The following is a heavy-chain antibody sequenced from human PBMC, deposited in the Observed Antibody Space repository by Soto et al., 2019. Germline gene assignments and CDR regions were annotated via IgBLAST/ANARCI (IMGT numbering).Heavy chain of an antibody. J-gene: IGHJ4*02. CDR1: GDSVSGGSYY. Sequence: QVQLQESGPGLVKPSETLSLTCTVSGDSVSGGSYYWSWILQPPGKALEWIGYIYYSGSTNYNPSLRSGFTIPQTTSETRFSLKLSAVAAGDTAVYYGARQVWFGEADSWGQGTLVTVSS. V-gene: IGHV4-61*01. CDR3: ARQVWFGEADS. D-gene: IGHD3-10*01. CDR2: IYYSGST.